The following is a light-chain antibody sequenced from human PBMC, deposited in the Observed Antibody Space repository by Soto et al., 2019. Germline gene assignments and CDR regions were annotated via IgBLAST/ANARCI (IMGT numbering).Light chain of an antibody. Sequence: QSALTQPASVSGSPGQSITISCTGTSSDVGGYNYVSWYQQHPCKAPKLVIYDVGNRHSGVSNRFSASKSGNTTSLTISGLQAEDEADYYCCSYTSTSTLEVFGTGTKLTVL. CDR3: CSYTSTSTLEV. CDR2: DVG. CDR1: SSDVGGYNY. V-gene: IGLV2-14*01. J-gene: IGLJ1*01.